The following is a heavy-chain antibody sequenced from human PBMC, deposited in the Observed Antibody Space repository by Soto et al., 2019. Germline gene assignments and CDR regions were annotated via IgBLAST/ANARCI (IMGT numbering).Heavy chain of an antibody. CDR1: GYTFTGYY. V-gene: IGHV1-2*04. D-gene: IGHD3-3*01. CDR3: ARDYDFWSGDPNYIFDY. CDR2: INPNSGGT. Sequence: QVQLVQSGAEVKKPGASVKVSCKASGYTFTGYYMHWVRQAPGQGLEWMGWINPNSGGTNYAQKFQGWVTMTRDTSISTAYMELSRLRSDDTAVYYCARDYDFWSGDPNYIFDYWGQGTLVTVSS. J-gene: IGHJ4*02.